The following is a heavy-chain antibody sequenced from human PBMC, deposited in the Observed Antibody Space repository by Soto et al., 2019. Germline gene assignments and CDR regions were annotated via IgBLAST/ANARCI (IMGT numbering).Heavy chain of an antibody. J-gene: IGHJ3*02. CDR3: AKDRTQYCSSTSCYDAFDI. Sequence: HPGGSLRRSCAASGFTFSSYAMSWVRQAPGKGLEWVSAISGSGGSTYYADSVKGRFTISRDNSKNTLYLQMNSLRAEDTAVYYCAKDRTQYCSSTSCYDAFDIWGQGTMVTVSS. V-gene: IGHV3-23*01. CDR1: GFTFSSYA. D-gene: IGHD2-2*01. CDR2: ISGSGGST.